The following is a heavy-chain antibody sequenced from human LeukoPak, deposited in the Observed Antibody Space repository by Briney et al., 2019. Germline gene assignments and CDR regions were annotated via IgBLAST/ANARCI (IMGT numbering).Heavy chain of an antibody. CDR1: GYTFTGHY. V-gene: IGHV1-2*04. D-gene: IGHD6-19*01. CDR3: ARGTYSSGWVDY. Sequence: ASVKVSCKASGYTFTGHYMHWVRQAPGQGLEWMGWINPNSGGTNYAQKFQGWVTMTRDTSISTAYMELSRLRSDDTAVYYCARGTYSSGWVDYWGQGTLVTVSS. J-gene: IGHJ4*02. CDR2: INPNSGGT.